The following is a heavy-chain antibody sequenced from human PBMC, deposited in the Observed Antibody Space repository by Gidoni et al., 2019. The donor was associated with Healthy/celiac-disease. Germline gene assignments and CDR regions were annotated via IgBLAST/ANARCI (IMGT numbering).Heavy chain of an antibody. D-gene: IGHD1-26*01. J-gene: IGHJ4*02. CDR1: GGSFSGYY. CDR3: ARVGRRRWVY. Sequence: QVQLQQWGAGLLKPTETLSLTCAVYGGSFSGYYWSWIRQPPGKGLELMGEINHSGSTNYNPSLKSRVTISVDTSKNQFSLKLSSVTAADTAVYYCARVGRRRWVYWGQGTLVTVSS. V-gene: IGHV4-34*01. CDR2: INHSGST.